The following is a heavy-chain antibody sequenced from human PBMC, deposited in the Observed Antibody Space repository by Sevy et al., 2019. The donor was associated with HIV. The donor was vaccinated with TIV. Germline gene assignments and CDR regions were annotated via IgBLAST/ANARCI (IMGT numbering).Heavy chain of an antibody. D-gene: IGHD5-18*01. CDR2: INHSGST. J-gene: IGHJ6*02. Sequence: SETLSLTCAVYGGSFSGYYWSWIRQPPGKGLEWIGEINHSGSTNYNPSLKSRVTISVDTSKNQFSLKLSSVTAADTAVYYCVRGLSQKYSQRSTVYYYYGMDVWGQRTTVTVSS. CDR3: VRGLSQKYSQRSTVYYYYGMDV. CDR1: GGSFSGYY. V-gene: IGHV4-34*01.